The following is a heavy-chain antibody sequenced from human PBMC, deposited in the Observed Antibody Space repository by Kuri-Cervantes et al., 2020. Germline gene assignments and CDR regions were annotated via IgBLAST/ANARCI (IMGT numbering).Heavy chain of an antibody. CDR2: ISSDGINK. CDR3: ARDSGDGYPFDY. D-gene: IGHD5-24*01. V-gene: IGHV3-30-3*01. CDR1: GFTLSTYA. J-gene: IGHJ4*02. Sequence: GGSLRLSCAASGFTLSTYAMSWVRQAPGKGLEWVSVISSDGINKYNADSVKGRFTISRDDSKNTMYLQMNSLRVEDTAVYYCARDSGDGYPFDYWGQGTLVTVSS.